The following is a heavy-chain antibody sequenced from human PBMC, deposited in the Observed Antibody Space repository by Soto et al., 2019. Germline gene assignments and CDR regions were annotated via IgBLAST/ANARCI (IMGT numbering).Heavy chain of an antibody. CDR3: ARVPTYSQDSIGYPPFHP. CDR2: IHYSGGATYSP. V-gene: IGHV4-30-4*01. CDR1: GGTINSGDYF. D-gene: IGHD5-18*01. J-gene: IGHJ5*02. Sequence: PSETLSLTCSVSGGTINSGDYFWSWIRQPPGKGLEWIGYIHYSGGATYSPSYNPSLQSRIAISVDTSKRLFSLKLTSVTAADTAVYYCARVPTYSQDSIGYPPFHPWGQGTLVTVSS.